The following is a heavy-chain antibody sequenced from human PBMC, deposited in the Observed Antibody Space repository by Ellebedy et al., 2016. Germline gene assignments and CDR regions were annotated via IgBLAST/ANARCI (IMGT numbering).Heavy chain of an antibody. V-gene: IGHV1-3*01. CDR2: INAGNGNT. J-gene: IGHJ5*02. Sequence: ASVKVSCKASGYTFTRHAMHWVRQAPGQRLEWMGWINAGNGNTKYSQKFQGRVTITRDTSASTAYMELSSLRSEDTAVYCCARDGPDNDYGDYVSENWFDPWGQGTLVTVSS. CDR3: ARDGPDNDYGDYVSENWFDP. D-gene: IGHD4-17*01. CDR1: GYTFTRHA.